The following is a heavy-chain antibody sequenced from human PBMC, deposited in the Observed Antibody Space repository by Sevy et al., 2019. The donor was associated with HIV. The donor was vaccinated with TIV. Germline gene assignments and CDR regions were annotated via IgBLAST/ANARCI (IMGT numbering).Heavy chain of an antibody. CDR1: GFILSDYY. V-gene: IGHV3-11*04. J-gene: IGHJ4*02. CDR2: ISDSDDSI. Sequence: GGSLRLSCAASGFILSDYYMSWIRQAPGKGLEWLSYISDSDDSIYYADSVKGRFTISRDNSKNTLYLQMNSLRAEDTAVYYCAKGTLHYYDSSGYFDYWGQGTLVTVSS. CDR3: AKGTLHYYDSSGYFDY. D-gene: IGHD3-22*01.